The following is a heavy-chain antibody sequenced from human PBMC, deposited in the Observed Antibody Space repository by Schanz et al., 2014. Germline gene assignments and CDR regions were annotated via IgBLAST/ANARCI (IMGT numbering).Heavy chain of an antibody. J-gene: IGHJ4*02. V-gene: IGHV1-46*01. CDR1: GYTFTSDS. D-gene: IGHD6-19*01. CDR2: INPSGGST. Sequence: QVQLVQSGAEVKKPGASVKVSCKASGYTFTSDSMHWVRQAPGQGLEWMGMINPSGGSTTYAQKFQGRVTMTRDTSTSTVYMELNSLRAEDTAVYYCAKAGSGWSTAGYYYWGQGTLVAVSS. CDR3: AKAGSGWSTAGYYY.